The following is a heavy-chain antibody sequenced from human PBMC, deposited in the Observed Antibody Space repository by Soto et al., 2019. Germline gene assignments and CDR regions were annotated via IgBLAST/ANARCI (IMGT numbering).Heavy chain of an antibody. J-gene: IGHJ4*02. V-gene: IGHV1-69*08. CDR1: GGTFSSYT. D-gene: IGHD6-19*01. CDR3: ARDRDDSSGWYADY. CDR2: IIPILGIA. Sequence: QVQLVQSGAEVKKPGSSVKVSCKASGGTFSSYTISWVRQAPGQGLEWMGRIIPILGIANYAQKFQGRVTITADKSTSTAYMELSSLRSEDTAVYYCARDRDDSSGWYADYWGQGTLVTVSS.